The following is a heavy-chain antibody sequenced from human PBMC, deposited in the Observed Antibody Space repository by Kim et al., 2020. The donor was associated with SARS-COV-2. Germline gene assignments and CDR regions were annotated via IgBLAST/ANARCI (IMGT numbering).Heavy chain of an antibody. V-gene: IGHV4-30-2*01. D-gene: IGHD2-21*02. CDR1: GGSISSGGSS. CDR2: IYHDGST. CDR3: ARVLHQYYYMDV. J-gene: IGHJ6*03. Sequence: SETLSLTCVVSGGSISSGGSSWSWIRQPPGKGLEWLGYIYHDGSTSYNPSLESRVSILGDRSKNQLALGRSFVTAADTAVYYCARVLHQYYYMDVWGKGATVTVSS.